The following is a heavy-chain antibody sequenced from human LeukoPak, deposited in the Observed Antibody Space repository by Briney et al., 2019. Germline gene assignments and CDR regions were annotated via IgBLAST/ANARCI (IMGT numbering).Heavy chain of an antibody. V-gene: IGHV3-23*01. CDR3: AKTRPQLWFYGGAFDI. J-gene: IGHJ3*02. Sequence: GGSLRLSCAASGFTFSSYAMSWVRQAPGKGLEWVPAISGSGGSTYYADSVKGRFTISRDNSKNTLYLQMYSLRAEDTAVYYCAKTRPQLWFYGGAFDIWGQGTMVTVSS. D-gene: IGHD5-18*01. CDR2: ISGSGGST. CDR1: GFTFSSYA.